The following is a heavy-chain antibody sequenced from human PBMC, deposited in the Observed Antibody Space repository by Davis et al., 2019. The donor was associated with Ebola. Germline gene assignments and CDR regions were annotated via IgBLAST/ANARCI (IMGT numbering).Heavy chain of an antibody. Sequence: MPPQTLSLTCPVAGRSINTYYWSWIRQRPGKGLAWIAYIHHTGSTDYHPSLKSRITMSLATSKNQFSLKLSSVTIADTAVYYCARDVRNTALYGLDVWGQGTTVTVSS. V-gene: IGHV4-59*01. CDR2: IHHTGST. D-gene: IGHD5-18*01. CDR3: ARDVRNTALYGLDV. CDR1: GRSINTYY. J-gene: IGHJ6*02.